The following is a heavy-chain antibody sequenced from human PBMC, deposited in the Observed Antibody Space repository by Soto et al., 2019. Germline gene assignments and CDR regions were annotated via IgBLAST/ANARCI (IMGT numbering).Heavy chain of an antibody. CDR1: GFTFSSYA. Sequence: PGGSLRLSCAASGFTFSSYAMHWVRQAPGKGLEWVAVISYDGSNKYYADSVKGRFTISRDNSKNTLYLQMNSLRAEDTAVYYCARASDSGWTREFDYWGQGTLVTVSS. J-gene: IGHJ4*02. V-gene: IGHV3-30-3*01. CDR3: ARASDSGWTREFDY. CDR2: ISYDGSNK. D-gene: IGHD2-21*01.